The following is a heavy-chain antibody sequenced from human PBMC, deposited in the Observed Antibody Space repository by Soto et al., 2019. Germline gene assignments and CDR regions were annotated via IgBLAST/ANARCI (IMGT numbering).Heavy chain of an antibody. Sequence: LSLSCAASGFTFSSYGMHWVRQAPGKGLEWVAVIWYDGSNKYYADSVKGRFTISRDNSKNTLYLQMNSLRAEDTAVYYCAREGGEWLQYLDYWGQGTLVTVSS. V-gene: IGHV3-33*01. J-gene: IGHJ4*02. CDR1: GFTFSSYG. D-gene: IGHD5-12*01. CDR2: IWYDGSNK. CDR3: AREGGEWLQYLDY.